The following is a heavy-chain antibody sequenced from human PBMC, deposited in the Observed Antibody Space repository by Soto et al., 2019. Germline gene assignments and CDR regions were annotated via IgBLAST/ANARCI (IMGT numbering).Heavy chain of an antibody. V-gene: IGHV3-7*05. CDR2: MNQAGSEK. Sequence: PGGSPRLSCGASGFTFSTYWMTWVRQAPGKGLEWVANMNQAGSEKNYVDSVKGRFTISRDNAQNSLYLQMDSLRAEDTAVYYCARQHSGSYYFDYWGQGTLVNVSS. D-gene: IGHD1-26*01. CDR1: GFTFSTYW. CDR3: ARQHSGSYYFDY. J-gene: IGHJ4*02.